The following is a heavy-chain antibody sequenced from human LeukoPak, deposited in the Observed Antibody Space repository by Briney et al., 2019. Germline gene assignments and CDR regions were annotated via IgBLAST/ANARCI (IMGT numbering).Heavy chain of an antibody. Sequence: GGSLRLSCAASGFTVSSKYMSWVRQAPGKGLEWVSVIYSGGSTYYADSVKGRFTISRDNSKNSLYLQMNSLRAEDTALYYCAKGDSSSGFDYWGQGTLVTVSS. D-gene: IGHD6-6*01. J-gene: IGHJ4*02. CDR1: GFTVSSKY. V-gene: IGHV3-53*05. CDR3: AKGDSSSGFDY. CDR2: IYSGGST.